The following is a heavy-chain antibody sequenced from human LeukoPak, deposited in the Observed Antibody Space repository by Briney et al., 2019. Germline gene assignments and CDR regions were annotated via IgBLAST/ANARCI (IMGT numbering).Heavy chain of an antibody. J-gene: IGHJ4*02. V-gene: IGHV1-18*01. CDR3: TRAGERPIRYFDY. D-gene: IGHD3-9*01. CDR2: ISAYNGNT. CDR1: GYTFTSYG. Sequence: ASVKVSCKASGYTFTSYGISWVRQAPGQGLEWMGWISAYNGNTNYAQKFQGRVTMTRNTSINTAYMELSGLISEDTAVYFCTRAGERPIRYFDYWGQGTLVTVSS.